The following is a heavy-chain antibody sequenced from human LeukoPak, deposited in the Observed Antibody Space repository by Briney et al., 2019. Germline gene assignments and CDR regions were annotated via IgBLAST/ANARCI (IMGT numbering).Heavy chain of an antibody. CDR2: LKSRSQGGTA. Sequence: PGGSLRLSCAASGFTFNTAYMSWLRQPPGKGLEWVGRLKSRSQGGTADYAAPVKGRFTISRDDSKNTLYLQMNSLKIEDTGVYYCATDRNWFDPWGQGTLVTVSS. CDR3: ATDRNWFDP. CDR1: GFTFNTAY. J-gene: IGHJ5*02. V-gene: IGHV3-15*01.